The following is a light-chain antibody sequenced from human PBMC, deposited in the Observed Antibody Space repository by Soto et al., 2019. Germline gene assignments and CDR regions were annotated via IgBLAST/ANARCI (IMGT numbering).Light chain of an antibody. CDR1: QSISSY. V-gene: IGKV1-39*01. J-gene: IGKJ5*01. CDR2: AAS. Sequence: IHMTQSKSSLSAAFGDRVTITFRASQSISSYLNWYQQKPGKAPKLLIYAASTLQSGVPSRFSGSASGTEFTLTVSSLQPEDFATYYCQQSNSYPITFGQGTLLEIK. CDR3: QQSNSYPIT.